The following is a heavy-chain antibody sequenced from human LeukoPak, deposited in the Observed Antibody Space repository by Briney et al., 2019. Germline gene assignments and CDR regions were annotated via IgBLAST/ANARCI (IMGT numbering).Heavy chain of an antibody. CDR2: MNPNSGNT. Sequence: ASVKVSCKASGYTFTSYDINWVRQAPGQGLEWMGWMNPNSGNTGYAQKFQGRVTMTRNTSISTAYMELSSLRSQDRAVYYCARGCLAPYYKCAFDIWGQGTMVTVSS. V-gene: IGHV1-8*01. CDR3: ARGCLAPYYKCAFDI. CDR1: GYTFTSYD. D-gene: IGHD3-10*01. J-gene: IGHJ3*02.